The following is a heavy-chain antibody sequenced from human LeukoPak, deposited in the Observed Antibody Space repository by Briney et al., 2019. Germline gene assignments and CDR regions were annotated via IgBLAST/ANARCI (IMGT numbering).Heavy chain of an antibody. CDR1: GYTFTSYG. Sequence: EASVKVSCKASGYTFTSYGISWVRQAPGQGLEWMGWINPNSGGTNYAQKFQGRVTMTRDTSISTAYMELSRLRSDDTAVYYCAGGSYRPFGYWGQGTLVTVSS. CDR3: AGGSYRPFGY. D-gene: IGHD3-16*02. J-gene: IGHJ4*02. V-gene: IGHV1-2*02. CDR2: INPNSGGT.